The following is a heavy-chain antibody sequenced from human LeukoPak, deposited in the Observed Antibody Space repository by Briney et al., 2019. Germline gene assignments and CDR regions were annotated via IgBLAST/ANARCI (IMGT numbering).Heavy chain of an antibody. V-gene: IGHV1-2*02. CDR1: GYTFTDYY. CDR2: INPKGGGT. Sequence: ATVKVSCKASGYTFTDYYIHWVRQAPGQDFEWMKRINPKGGGTEYAQKFQDRVTMTRDPSLSTAYMELSRLRSDDTAVFYCARASTVAGNHRPFDYWGQGTLVTVSS. CDR3: ARASTVAGNHRPFDY. D-gene: IGHD6-19*01. J-gene: IGHJ4*02.